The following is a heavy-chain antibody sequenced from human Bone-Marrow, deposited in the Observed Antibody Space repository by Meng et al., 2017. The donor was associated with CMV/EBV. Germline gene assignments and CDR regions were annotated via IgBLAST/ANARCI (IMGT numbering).Heavy chain of an antibody. CDR2: IYSGGST. CDR3: AREPLYCSSTSCAYYYGMDV. V-gene: IGHV3-NL1*01. J-gene: IGHJ6*02. CDR1: GFTFSSYG. Sequence: GGSLRLSCAASGFTFSSYGMHWVRQAPGKGLEWVSVIYSGGSTSYADSVKGRFTISRDNAKNTLYLQMNSLRAEDTAVYYCAREPLYCSSTSCAYYYGMDVWGQGTTVTVSS. D-gene: IGHD2-2*01.